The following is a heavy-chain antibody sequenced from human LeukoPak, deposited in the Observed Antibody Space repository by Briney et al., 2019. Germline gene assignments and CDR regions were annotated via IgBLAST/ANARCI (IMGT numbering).Heavy chain of an antibody. Sequence: GGSLRLSCTVSGFTVSSDSMSWVRQAPGKGLEWVSFIYSGGSTHYSDSVKGRFTISRDNAKNSLYLQMNSLRAEDTAVYYCARGVGDAFDIWGQGTMVTVSS. J-gene: IGHJ3*02. D-gene: IGHD1-26*01. CDR2: IYSGGST. CDR1: GFTVSSDS. CDR3: ARGVGDAFDI. V-gene: IGHV3-53*01.